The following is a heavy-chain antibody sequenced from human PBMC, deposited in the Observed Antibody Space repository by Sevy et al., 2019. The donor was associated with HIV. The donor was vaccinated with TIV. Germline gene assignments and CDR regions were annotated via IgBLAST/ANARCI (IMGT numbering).Heavy chain of an antibody. V-gene: IGHV3-23*01. Sequence: GGSLRLSCAASGFPFSSFAMSWVRHIPGKGLEWVSTINGDGGSAYYADSVKGRFTLSRDNSNNTVCLQMNRLRDEDTAVYYCARPTPRIAPSSAAFFDYWGQGTLVTVSS. J-gene: IGHJ4*02. D-gene: IGHD1-26*01. CDR2: INGDGGSA. CDR3: ARPTPRIAPSSAAFFDY. CDR1: GFPFSSFA.